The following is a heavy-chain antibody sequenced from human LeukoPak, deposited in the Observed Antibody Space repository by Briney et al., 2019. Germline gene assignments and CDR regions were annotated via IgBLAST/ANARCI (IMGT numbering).Heavy chain of an antibody. CDR2: ISGSGGTT. D-gene: IGHD3-22*01. J-gene: IGHJ4*02. CDR1: GFTFSSYS. CDR3: AKTNGYYSD. Sequence: GGSLRLSCAASGFTFSSYSMNWVRQAPGKGLEWVSGISGSGGTTYYADSVKGRFTISRDNSKDSLSLQVSSLRAEDTAVYYCAKTNGYYSDWGQGTLVTVSS. V-gene: IGHV3-23*01.